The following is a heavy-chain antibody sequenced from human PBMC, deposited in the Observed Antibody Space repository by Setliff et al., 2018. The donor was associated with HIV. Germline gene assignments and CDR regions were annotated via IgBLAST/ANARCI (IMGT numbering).Heavy chain of an antibody. CDR1: GDSVSRSNYY. CDR3: ASLFRLSGFWISFLPDY. Sequence: PSETLSLTCTVSGDSVSRSNYYWAWIRQPPGKGLEWIGSIDYNEITYYNPSLKSRVPLSVDTPKNQFSLYLSSVTASDTAVYYCASLFRLSGFWISFLPDYWGQGILVTVSS. J-gene: IGHJ4*02. V-gene: IGHV4-39*01. D-gene: IGHD3-3*01. CDR2: IDYNEIT.